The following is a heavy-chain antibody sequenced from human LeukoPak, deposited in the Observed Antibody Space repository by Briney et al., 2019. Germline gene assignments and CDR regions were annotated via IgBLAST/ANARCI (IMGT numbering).Heavy chain of an antibody. Sequence: GGSLRLSCAASGFTFSSYWMSWVRQAPGKGLEGGANIKQDGSEKYYVDSVKGRFTISRDNAKNSLYLQMNSLRAEDTAVYYCASASVVIGWFDPWGQGTLVTVSS. V-gene: IGHV3-7*01. CDR1: GFTFSSYW. J-gene: IGHJ5*02. D-gene: IGHD3-22*01. CDR3: ASASVVIGWFDP. CDR2: IKQDGSEK.